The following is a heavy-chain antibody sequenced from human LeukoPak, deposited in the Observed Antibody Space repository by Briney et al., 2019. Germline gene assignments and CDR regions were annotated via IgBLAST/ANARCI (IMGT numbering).Heavy chain of an antibody. J-gene: IGHJ5*01. Sequence: SQTLSLTCTVSSGSISSGSYSWSWIRQPPGRGLEWVGYVYHSGGTYYNPSLKTPVTISIDRSKNQFSLKMSSVSAADTAVYYSARWYDSGTRNPWFDSWGQGALVTVSS. CDR2: VYHSGGT. D-gene: IGHD3-10*01. CDR3: ARWYDSGTRNPWFDS. V-gene: IGHV4-30-2*01. CDR1: SGSISSGSYS.